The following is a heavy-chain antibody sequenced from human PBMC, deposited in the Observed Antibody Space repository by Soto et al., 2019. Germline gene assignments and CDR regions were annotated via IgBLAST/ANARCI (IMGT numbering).Heavy chain of an antibody. D-gene: IGHD5-12*01. V-gene: IGHV1-69*13. J-gene: IGHJ4*02. CDR3: ARVKWLQLPGAIDY. CDR2: IIPIFGTA. Sequence: ASVKVSCKASGGTFSSYAISWVRQAPGQGLEWMGGIIPIFGTANYAQKFQGRVTITADESTSTAYMELSSLRSEDTAVYYCARVKWLQLPGAIDYWGQGTLVTVSS. CDR1: GGTFSSYA.